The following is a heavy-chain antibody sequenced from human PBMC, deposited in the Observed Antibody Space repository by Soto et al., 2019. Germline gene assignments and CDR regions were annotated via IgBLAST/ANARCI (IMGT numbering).Heavy chain of an antibody. J-gene: IGHJ6*02. Sequence: PGEPLKISCNGAGCSFTNYWIGWVRQMPGKGLEWMGIIYPGDSDTRYSPSFQGQVTISADKSISTAYLQWSSLKASDTAMYYCARGSSSYYYYYGMDVWGQGTTVTVSS. CDR2: IYPGDSDT. CDR1: GCSFTNYW. D-gene: IGHD6-13*01. CDR3: ARGSSSYYYYYGMDV. V-gene: IGHV5-51*01.